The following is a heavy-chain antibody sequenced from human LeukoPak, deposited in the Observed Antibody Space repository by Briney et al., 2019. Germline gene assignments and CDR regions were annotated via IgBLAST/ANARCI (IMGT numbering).Heavy chain of an antibody. Sequence: ASVKVSCKASGYTFTSYYMHWVRQAPGQGLEGMGLIIPSGGSTIYAQKFQGRVTMTRDTSTSTVYMELSSLRSEDTAVYYCARELYPYSSDYDYWGQGTLVTVSS. CDR2: IIPSGGST. J-gene: IGHJ4*02. CDR1: GYTFTSYY. D-gene: IGHD6-19*01. CDR3: ARELYPYSSDYDY. V-gene: IGHV1-46*01.